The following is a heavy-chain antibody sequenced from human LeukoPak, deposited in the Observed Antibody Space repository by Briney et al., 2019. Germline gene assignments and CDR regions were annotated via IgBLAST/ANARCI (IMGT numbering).Heavy chain of an antibody. CDR1: GVTFSSSG. V-gene: IGHV3-64*01. CDR2: IDSSGSST. J-gene: IGHJ3*02. CDR3: VREGHSSGHCGAFDM. D-gene: IGHD3-22*01. Sequence: PGVSLSLSCAASGVTFSSSGMHWVRQGPGKGLEYVSGIDSSGSSTHYANSLEDRFSISRDNSKNTVYLQMGSLRAEGTAVYYWVREGHSSGHCGAFDMWGQGTMVTVSS.